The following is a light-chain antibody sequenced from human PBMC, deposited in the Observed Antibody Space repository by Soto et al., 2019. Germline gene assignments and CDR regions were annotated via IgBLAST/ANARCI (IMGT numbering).Light chain of an antibody. CDR2: GAS. V-gene: IGKV3-20*01. CDR3: QQFGGSYT. J-gene: IGKJ2*01. CDR1: QSVSST. Sequence: EIVLTQSPGTLSLSPGERATLSCRASQSVSSTLAWYQHKPGQSPRLLIYGASIRATGIPDRFSGSGSGTDFTLTISTLEFEDVALYYCQQFGGSYTFGQGTKLEMK.